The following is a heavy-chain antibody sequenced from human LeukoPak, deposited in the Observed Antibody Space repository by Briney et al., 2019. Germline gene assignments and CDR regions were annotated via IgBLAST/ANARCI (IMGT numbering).Heavy chain of an antibody. J-gene: IGHJ4*02. CDR3: ARSYGDYEL. Sequence: ASVKVSCKASGYTFTSYGISWVRQAPGEGLEWMGMINPNDGRTTYAQKFQGRVTMTRDTSTSTVYMELSSLRSEDTAVYYCARSYGDYELWGQGTLVTVSS. D-gene: IGHD4-17*01. CDR2: INPNDGRT. CDR1: GYTFTSYG. V-gene: IGHV1-46*01.